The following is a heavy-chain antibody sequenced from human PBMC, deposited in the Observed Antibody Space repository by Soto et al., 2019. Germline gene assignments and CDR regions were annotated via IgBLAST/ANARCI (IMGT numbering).Heavy chain of an antibody. CDR1: GGTFSSYA. CDR2: IIPIFGTA. V-gene: IGHV1-69*13. Sequence: SVKVSCKASGGTFSSYAISWVRQAPGQGLEWMGGIIPIFGTANYAQKFQGRVTITADESTSAAYMELSSLRSEDTAVYYCARAITMIVVVTGGFDPWGQGTLVTVSS. J-gene: IGHJ5*02. CDR3: ARAITMIVVVTGGFDP. D-gene: IGHD3-22*01.